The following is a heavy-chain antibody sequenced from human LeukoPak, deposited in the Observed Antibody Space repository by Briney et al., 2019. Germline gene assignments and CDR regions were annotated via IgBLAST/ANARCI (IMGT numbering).Heavy chain of an antibody. CDR1: GFSFDDYA. CDR2: ISWDSGAE. CDR3: ARDQGSGSYPDY. D-gene: IGHD1-26*01. J-gene: IGHJ4*02. V-gene: IGHV3-9*01. Sequence: GGSLRLSCAASGFSFDDYAMHWVRQVPGKGLEWVSGISWDSGAEGYADSVKGRSTISRDNAKNSLYLQMNSLRAEDTAVYYCARDQGSGSYPDYWGQGTLVTVSS.